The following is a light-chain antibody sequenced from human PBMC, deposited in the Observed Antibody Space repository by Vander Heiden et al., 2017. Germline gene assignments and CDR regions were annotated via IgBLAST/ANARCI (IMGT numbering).Light chain of an antibody. J-gene: IGKJ4*01. V-gene: IGKV1-8*01. Sequence: AIRINQPPSSLSESTGDRVTITCRASQGISSYLAWYQQKPGKAPKLLIYAASTLQSVVPSRFSGSGSGTDFTLTISCLQSEDFATYYCQQYYSYPLLTFGGGTKVEIK. CDR1: QGISSY. CDR2: AAS. CDR3: QQYYSYPLLT.